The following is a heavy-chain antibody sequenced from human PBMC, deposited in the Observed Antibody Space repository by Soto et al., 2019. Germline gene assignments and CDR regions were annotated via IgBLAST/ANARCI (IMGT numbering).Heavy chain of an antibody. Sequence: SCAASGFTFSSYDMHWVRQATGKGLEWVSAIGTAGDTYYPGSVKGRFTISRENAKNSLYLQMNSLRAGDTAVYYCARGGGCTNGVCEPYYYYYMDVWGKGTTVTVSS. J-gene: IGHJ6*03. CDR2: IGTAGDT. CDR1: GFTFSSYD. D-gene: IGHD2-8*01. V-gene: IGHV3-13*01. CDR3: ARGGGCTNGVCEPYYYYYMDV.